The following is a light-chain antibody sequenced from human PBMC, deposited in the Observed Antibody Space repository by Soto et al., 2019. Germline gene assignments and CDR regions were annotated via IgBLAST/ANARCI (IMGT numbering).Light chain of an antibody. J-gene: IGKJ3*01. Sequence: DIQMTQSPSSVSAFVGDRVTITCRASQGISSWLVWYQQKPGKAPKLLIHVAYSLQSGVQSRFSGSGSGTDFTLTIRSMQPEEYATYYCKQSSTTPFTFGPGTKVDI. CDR2: VAY. CDR3: KQSSTTPFT. V-gene: IGKV1-12*01. CDR1: QGISSW.